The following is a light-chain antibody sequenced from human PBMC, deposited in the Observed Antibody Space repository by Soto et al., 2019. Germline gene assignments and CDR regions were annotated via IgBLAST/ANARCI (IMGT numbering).Light chain of an antibody. Sequence: NFMLTQPHSVSESTGKTVIISCTRSSGSIASNYVQWYQQRPGSSPTTVIYEDNQRPSGVPDRFSGSSDSSSNSACLTISGLETEDEADYYCQSYDATNQVFGGGTKVTVL. V-gene: IGLV6-57*01. J-gene: IGLJ3*02. CDR3: QSYDATNQV. CDR2: EDN. CDR1: SGSIASNY.